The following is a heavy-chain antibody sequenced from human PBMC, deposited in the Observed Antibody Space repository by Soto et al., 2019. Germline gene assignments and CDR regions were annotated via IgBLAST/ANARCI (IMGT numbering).Heavy chain of an antibody. CDR3: ARDPETHDYGDQDDAFDI. D-gene: IGHD4-17*01. CDR1: GYTFTNYY. Sequence: GSSVKVSCKASGYTFTNYYMNWVRQAPGQGLEWVGIINPRGGGTSYAQKCGGRVTMTRDTSTSTVYMALSSLRSEDTAVYYCARDPETHDYGDQDDAFDIWGQGTMVTVSS. V-gene: IGHV1-46*03. CDR2: INPRGGGT. J-gene: IGHJ3*02.